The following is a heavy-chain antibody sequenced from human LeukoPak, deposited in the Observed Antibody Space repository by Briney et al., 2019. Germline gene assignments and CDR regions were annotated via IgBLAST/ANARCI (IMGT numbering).Heavy chain of an antibody. CDR3: ARGRRFGELSHPTYYFDY. J-gene: IGHJ4*02. Sequence: GASLKISCKGSGSSFTSYWIGWVRQMPGKGLEWMGTIYPGDSDTRYSPSFQGQVTISADKSISTAYLQWSSLKASGTAVYYCARGRRFGELSHPTYYFDYWGQGTQVTVSS. CDR1: GSSFTSYW. D-gene: IGHD3-10*01. V-gene: IGHV5-51*01. CDR2: IYPGDSDT.